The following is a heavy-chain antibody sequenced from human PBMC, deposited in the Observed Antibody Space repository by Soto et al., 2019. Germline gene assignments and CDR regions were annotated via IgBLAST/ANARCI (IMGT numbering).Heavy chain of an antibody. CDR2: IYPSGST. Sequence: SETLSLTCTVSGGSISGHSWVWIRQPAGKGLEWIGHIYPSGSTSYNPSLRSRVTMSLDTSSNQIFLNLTSVTAADTAVFYCVRGRSYSVYDFWGPGTLVTVSS. CDR3: VRGRSYSVYDF. D-gene: IGHD5-12*01. CDR1: GGSISGHS. J-gene: IGHJ4*02. V-gene: IGHV4-4*07.